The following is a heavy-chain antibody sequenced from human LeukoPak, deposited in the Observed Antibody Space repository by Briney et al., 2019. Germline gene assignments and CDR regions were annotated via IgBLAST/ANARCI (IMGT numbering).Heavy chain of an antibody. CDR2: IYYSGST. Sequence: PSETLSLTCTVSGGSISSGGYYWSWIRQHPGKGLEWIGYIYYSGSTYYNPSLKSRVTISVDTSKNQFSLKLSSVTAADTAVYYCARGEYCSGGSCYFTARNWFDPWGQGTLVTVSS. CDR1: GGSISSGGYY. J-gene: IGHJ5*02. CDR3: ARGEYCSGGSCYFTARNWFDP. V-gene: IGHV4-31*03. D-gene: IGHD2-15*01.